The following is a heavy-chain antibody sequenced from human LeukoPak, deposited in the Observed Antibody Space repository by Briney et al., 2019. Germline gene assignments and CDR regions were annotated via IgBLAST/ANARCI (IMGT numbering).Heavy chain of an antibody. CDR1: GFTFNIYG. CDR3: AKKSGDSSGYSFDY. J-gene: IGHJ4*02. V-gene: IGHV3-23*01. CDR2: ISGSGVTT. Sequence: GGSLRLSCAASGFTFNIYGMTWVRQAPGQGLEWVAAISGSGVTTNYADSVKGRFTISRDNSKNTLYLQMNSLRAEDTAVYYCAKKSGDSSGYSFDYWGQGTLVTVSS. D-gene: IGHD3-22*01.